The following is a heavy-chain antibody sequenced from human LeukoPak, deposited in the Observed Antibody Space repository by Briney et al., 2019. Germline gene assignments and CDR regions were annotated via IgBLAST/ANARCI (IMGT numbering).Heavy chain of an antibody. V-gene: IGHV1-2*02. J-gene: IGHJ4*02. Sequence: GASVKVSCKASGGTFSSYAISWVRQAPGQGLEWMGWINPNTGDPNYAQKFQGRVTMTRDTSISTVYMELSRLKSDDTAVYYCAKDKDWGQGTPVTVSS. CDR3: AKDKD. CDR1: GGTFSSYA. CDR2: INPNTGDP.